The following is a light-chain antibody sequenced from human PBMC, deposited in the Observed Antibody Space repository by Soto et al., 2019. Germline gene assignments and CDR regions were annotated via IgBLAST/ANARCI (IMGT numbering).Light chain of an antibody. J-gene: IGLJ2*01. CDR1: SSDVGGYNY. CDR2: DVS. CDR3: SSYTSSSTSVV. Sequence: QSALTQPASVSGSPGQSITISCTGTSSDVGGYNYVSWYQQHPGKAPKLMIHDVSNRPSGVSNRFSGSKSGNTASLTISGLQAEDEADYYCSSYTSSSTSVVFGGGTKLTVL. V-gene: IGLV2-14*01.